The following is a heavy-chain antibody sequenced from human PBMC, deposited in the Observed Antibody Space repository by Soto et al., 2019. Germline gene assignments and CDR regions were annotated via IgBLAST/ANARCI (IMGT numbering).Heavy chain of an antibody. CDR3: ARAHIGYCTNGVCSPNYYMDV. D-gene: IGHD2-8*01. J-gene: IGHJ6*03. Sequence: ASVKVSCKASGYTFTGYYMHWVRQAPGQGLEWMGWINPNSGGTNYAQKFQGWVTMTRDTSISTAYMELSRLRSDDTAVYYCARAHIGYCTNGVCSPNYYMDVWGKGTTVTVSS. CDR1: GYTFTGYY. V-gene: IGHV1-2*04. CDR2: INPNSGGT.